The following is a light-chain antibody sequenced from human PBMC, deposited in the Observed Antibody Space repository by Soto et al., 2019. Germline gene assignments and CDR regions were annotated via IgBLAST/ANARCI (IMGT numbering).Light chain of an antibody. J-gene: IGKJ4*01. CDR2: AAS. CDR1: QGISSW. V-gene: IGKV1-12*01. Sequence: DLQMTQSPSSVSASLGDSVTIXXRASQGISSWLAWYQQKPGKAPNIXIYAASSLHSGVPSRFSGSGAGTDFTLTISSLQPEDFATYYCQQANSFPLTFGGGTKVDIK. CDR3: QQANSFPLT.